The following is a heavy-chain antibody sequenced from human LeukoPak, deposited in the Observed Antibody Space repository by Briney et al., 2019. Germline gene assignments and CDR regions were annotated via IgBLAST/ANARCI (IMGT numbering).Heavy chain of an antibody. CDR2: IFYSGST. Sequence: SETLSLTCSVSGGSITDYYWSWIRQPPGKGLEWIGNIFYSGSTDYNASPTSRVTISLDTSKNECSLRLVSLTAADTAVYYCARVGGVPISAFDVWGQGTMVTVSS. CDR1: GGSITDYY. V-gene: IGHV4-59*08. CDR3: ARVGGVPISAFDV. D-gene: IGHD3-16*01. J-gene: IGHJ3*01.